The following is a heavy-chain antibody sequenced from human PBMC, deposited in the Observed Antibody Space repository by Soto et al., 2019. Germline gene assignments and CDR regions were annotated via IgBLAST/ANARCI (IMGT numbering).Heavy chain of an antibody. J-gene: IGHJ4*02. CDR2: VNGDGSST. CDR1: GFTFSNYW. V-gene: IGHV3-74*01. CDR3: ERDSAGSCDY. Sequence: EVQLVESGGGLVQPGGSLRLSCAASGFTFSNYWMHWVRQAPGEGLVWVSRVNGDGSSTSYADSVKGRFTVSRDSAKSTLYLQMNRLRAEDTAVYYCERDSAGSCDYWGQGTLVTVPS.